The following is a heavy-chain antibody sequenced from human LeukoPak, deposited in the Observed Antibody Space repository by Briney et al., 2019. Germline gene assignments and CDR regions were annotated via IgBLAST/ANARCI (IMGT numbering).Heavy chain of an antibody. D-gene: IGHD3-3*01. CDR2: IYYSGST. V-gene: IGHV4-39*01. Sequence: SETLSLTCTVSGGSISSSSYYWGWIRQPPGKGPEWIGSIYYSGSTYYNPSLKSRVTISVDTSKNQFSLKLSSVTAADTAVYYCARSFTIFGTWGQGTLVTVSS. J-gene: IGHJ5*02. CDR1: GGSISSSSYY. CDR3: ARSFTIFGT.